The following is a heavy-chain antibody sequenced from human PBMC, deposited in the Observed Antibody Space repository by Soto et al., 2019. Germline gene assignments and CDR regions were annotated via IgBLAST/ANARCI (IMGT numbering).Heavy chain of an antibody. V-gene: IGHV5-10-1*01. CDR3: ANPLLWIPTETPKNYYYYGMGV. Sequence: GESLKISCKGSGYSFTSYWISWVRQMPGKGLEWMGRIDPSDSYTNYSPSFQGHVTISADKSISTAYLQWSSLKASDTAMYYCANPLLWIPTETPKNYYYYGMGVWGQGTTVTVSS. CDR1: GYSFTSYW. D-gene: IGHD5-18*01. J-gene: IGHJ6*02. CDR2: IDPSDSYT.